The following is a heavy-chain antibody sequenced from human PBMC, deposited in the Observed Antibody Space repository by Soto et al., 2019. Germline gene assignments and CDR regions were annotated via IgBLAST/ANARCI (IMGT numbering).Heavy chain of an antibody. Sequence: PGGSLSLSCAASGFTFDDYAMHWVRQAPGKGLEWVSGISWNIGSIGYADSVKGRFTISRDNAKNSLYLQMNSLRAEDTALYYCAKVPDYYDSSGYFDYWGQGTLVTVSS. CDR2: ISWNIGSI. V-gene: IGHV3-9*01. CDR3: AKVPDYYDSSGYFDY. D-gene: IGHD3-22*01. CDR1: GFTFDDYA. J-gene: IGHJ4*02.